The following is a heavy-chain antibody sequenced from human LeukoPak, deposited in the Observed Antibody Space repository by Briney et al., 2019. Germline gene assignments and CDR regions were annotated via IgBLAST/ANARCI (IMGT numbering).Heavy chain of an antibody. CDR1: GFRFNNSW. V-gene: IGHV3-7*01. CDR2: IKPDGSQK. D-gene: IGHD5-24*01. CDR3: ARDRFYNAFDL. Sequence: GGSLRLSCAASGFRFNNSWMDWVRQAPGKGLGWVAYIKPDGSQKGYVGSVKGRFTISRDNAKNSLYLQMSNLRAEDTAVYYCARDRFYNAFDLWGQGALVTVSS. J-gene: IGHJ4*02.